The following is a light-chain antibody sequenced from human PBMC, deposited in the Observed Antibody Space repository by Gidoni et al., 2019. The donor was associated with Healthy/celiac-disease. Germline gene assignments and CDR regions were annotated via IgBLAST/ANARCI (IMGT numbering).Light chain of an antibody. V-gene: IGKV3-15*01. CDR3: QQYNNWRIFT. CDR2: GAS. CDR1: QSVSSN. J-gene: IGKJ3*01. Sequence: EIVMTQSPATLSVSSGERTTLSCRASQSVSSNLAWYQQKPGQAPRLLIYGASTRATGIPARFSGSGSGTEFTLTISSLQSEDFAVYYCQQYNNWRIFTFGPGTKVDIK.